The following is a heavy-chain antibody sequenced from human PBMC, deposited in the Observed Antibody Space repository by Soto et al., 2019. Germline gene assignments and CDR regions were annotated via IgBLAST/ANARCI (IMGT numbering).Heavy chain of an antibody. CDR2: IYPGDSDT. CDR1: GYSFTSYW. CDR3: ARLTRYCSSTSCYAGWFDP. D-gene: IGHD2-2*01. J-gene: IGHJ5*02. V-gene: IGHV5-51*01. Sequence: PGESLKISCKGSGYSFTSYWIGWVRQMPGKGLEWMGIIYPGDSDTRYSPSFQGQATISADKSISIAYLQWSSLKASDTAMYYCARLTRYCSSTSCYAGWFDPWGQGTLVTVSS.